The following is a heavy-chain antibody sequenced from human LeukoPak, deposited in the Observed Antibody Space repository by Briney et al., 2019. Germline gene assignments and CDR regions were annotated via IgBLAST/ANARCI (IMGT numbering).Heavy chain of an antibody. Sequence: GGSLRLSCAASGFTFSSYGMHWVRQAPGKGLEWVAVISYDGSNKYYADSVKGRFTISRDNSKNTLYLQMNSLRAEDTAVYYCAKDLALGGFDPWGQGTLVTVSS. V-gene: IGHV3-30*18. CDR2: ISYDGSNK. D-gene: IGHD1-26*01. J-gene: IGHJ5*02. CDR3: AKDLALGGFDP. CDR1: GFTFSSYG.